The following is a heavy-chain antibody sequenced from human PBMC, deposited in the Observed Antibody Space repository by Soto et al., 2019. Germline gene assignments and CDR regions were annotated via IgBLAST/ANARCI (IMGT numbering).Heavy chain of an antibody. Sequence: QITLKESGPTLVKPTQTLTLTCTFSGFSLSTSGVGVGWIRQPPGKALEWLALIYWDDDKRYSPSLKSRLTITKDTSKNQVVLTMTNMDPVDTATYYCAHERINGSGANFDYWGQGTLVTVSS. J-gene: IGHJ4*02. CDR2: IYWDDDK. D-gene: IGHD3-10*01. CDR3: AHERINGSGANFDY. CDR1: GFSLSTSGVG. V-gene: IGHV2-5*02.